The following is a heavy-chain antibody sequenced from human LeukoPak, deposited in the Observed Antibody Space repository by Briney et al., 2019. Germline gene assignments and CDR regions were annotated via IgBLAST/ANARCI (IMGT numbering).Heavy chain of an antibody. CDR3: ASMYSSGRWVDY. CDR2: IYYSGST. CDR1: GGSISSYY. D-gene: IGHD6-19*01. J-gene: IGHJ4*02. V-gene: IGHV4-59*01. Sequence: SETLSLTCTVSGGSISSYYWSWIRQPPGKGLEWIGYIYYSGSTNYNPSLKSRVTISVDTSKNQFSLKLSSVTAADTAVYYCASMYSSGRWVDYWGQGTLVTVSS.